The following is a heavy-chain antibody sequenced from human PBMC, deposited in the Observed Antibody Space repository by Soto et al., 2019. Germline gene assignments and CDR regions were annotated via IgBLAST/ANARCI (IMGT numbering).Heavy chain of an antibody. D-gene: IGHD3-3*01. Sequence: ASVKVCCKASGYTFTTYDINWVRQAPGQGLEWLGWMDPNSGSTGYAQNFQGRITMTRNISRNTAHMELSSLQSEDTAVYYCARERKFDFWRKGLDVWGQGTTVTVSS. V-gene: IGHV1-8*01. CDR1: GYTFTTYD. CDR3: ARERKFDFWRKGLDV. CDR2: MDPNSGST. J-gene: IGHJ6*02.